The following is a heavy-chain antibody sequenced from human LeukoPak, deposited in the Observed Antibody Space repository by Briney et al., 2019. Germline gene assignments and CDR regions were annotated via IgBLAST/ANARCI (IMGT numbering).Heavy chain of an antibody. CDR1: GGSFSGYY. CDR2: IHSSRNT. D-gene: IGHD2-15*01. Sequence: SETLSLTCAVYGGSFSGYYWSWIRQPPGKGLEWIGYIHSSRNTRYNPSLRSRVTMSVETSKNQFSLRLTSVTPADTAVYYCARVGRYCSGGSCYGENWFDPWGQGTLVTVSS. CDR3: ARVGRYCSGGSCYGENWFDP. J-gene: IGHJ5*02. V-gene: IGHV4-59*01.